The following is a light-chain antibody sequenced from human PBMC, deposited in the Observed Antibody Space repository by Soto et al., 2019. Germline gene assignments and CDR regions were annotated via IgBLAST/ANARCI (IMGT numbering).Light chain of an antibody. Sequence: EIVLTQSPATLSLSPGERATLSCRASQSVSSYLAWYQQKPGQAPRLLIYDASNRATGIPARFHGSGSGTDFTLTISSLEPEDFAVYYCQQRSNWPRTFGQGTKVEIK. CDR3: QQRSNWPRT. CDR1: QSVSSY. V-gene: IGKV3-11*01. CDR2: DAS. J-gene: IGKJ1*01.